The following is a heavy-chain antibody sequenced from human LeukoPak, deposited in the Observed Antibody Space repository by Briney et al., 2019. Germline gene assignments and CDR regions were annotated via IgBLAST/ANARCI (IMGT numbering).Heavy chain of an antibody. J-gene: IGHJ4*02. V-gene: IGHV1-18*01. CDR1: GYTFTSYG. Sequence: GASVKVSCKASGYTFTSYGISWVRQAPGQGLEWMGGIIAYNGNTNYAQKLQGRVTMTTDTSTSTAYMELRSLRSDDTAVYYCARGWGYYASSGYNYWGQGTLVTVSS. CDR3: ARGWGYYASSGYNY. CDR2: IIAYNGNT. D-gene: IGHD3-22*01.